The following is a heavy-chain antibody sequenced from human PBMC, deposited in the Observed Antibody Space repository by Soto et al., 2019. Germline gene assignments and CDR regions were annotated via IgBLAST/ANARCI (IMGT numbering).Heavy chain of an antibody. CDR3: AHVTSYYYDSSGYYPYYFDY. V-gene: IGHV2-5*01. J-gene: IGHJ4*02. CDR2: IYWNDDK. D-gene: IGHD3-22*01. Sequence: GLELEWLALIYWNDDKRYSPSLKSRLTITKDTSKNQVVLTMTNMDPVDTATYYCAHVTSYYYDSSGYYPYYFDYWGQGTLVTVSS.